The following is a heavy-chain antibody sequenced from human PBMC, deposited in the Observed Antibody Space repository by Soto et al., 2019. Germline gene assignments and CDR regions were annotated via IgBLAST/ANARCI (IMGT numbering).Heavy chain of an antibody. D-gene: IGHD3-22*01. J-gene: IGHJ3*01. CDR1: GFAFSSYD. CDR2: VSGSGGST. Sequence: EVQLSESGGGLVQPGGSLRLSCAASGFAFSSYDMSWVRQAPGKGLEWVSGVSGSGGSTYYADSVRGRFTIARDNSKNPLYLKMNSLRAEDTAVYYCAKQISYYYDSSGYSNDAFDFWGQGTMVTVSS. CDR3: AKQISYYYDSSGYSNDAFDF. V-gene: IGHV3-23*01.